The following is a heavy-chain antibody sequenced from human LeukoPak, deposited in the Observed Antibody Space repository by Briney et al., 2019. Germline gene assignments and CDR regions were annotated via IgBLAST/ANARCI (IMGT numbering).Heavy chain of an antibody. D-gene: IGHD3-22*01. CDR3: ARQDYYDSSAPFDY. CDR2: IYTSGST. Sequence: PSETLSLTCTVSGGSVSSGSYYWSWIRQPAGKGLEWIGRIYTSGSTNYNPSLKSRVTMSVDTSKNQFSLKLSSVTAADTAVYYCARQDYYDSSAPFDYWGQGTLVTVSS. V-gene: IGHV4-61*02. CDR1: GGSVSSGSYY. J-gene: IGHJ4*02.